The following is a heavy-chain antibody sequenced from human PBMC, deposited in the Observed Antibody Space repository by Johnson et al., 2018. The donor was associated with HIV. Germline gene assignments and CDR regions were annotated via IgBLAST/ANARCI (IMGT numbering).Heavy chain of an antibody. CDR2: ISSSGHTI. D-gene: IGHD5-12*01. J-gene: IGHJ3*02. CDR3: ARDESGYDEGFDAFDI. CDR1: GFTFSDYY. Sequence: MQLVESGGGVVQPGRSLRLSCAASGFTFSDYYMSWIRQAPGKGLEWVSYISSSGHTIYYADSVKGRFTISRDNAKNSLYLQMNSLRVEDTAVYYCARDESGYDEGFDAFDIGGQGTMVTVSS. V-gene: IGHV3-11*04.